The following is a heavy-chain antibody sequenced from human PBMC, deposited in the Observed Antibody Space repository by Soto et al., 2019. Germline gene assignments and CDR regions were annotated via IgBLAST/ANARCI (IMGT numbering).Heavy chain of an antibody. J-gene: IGHJ4*02. D-gene: IGHD3-10*01. Sequence: GASVKVSCKASGYTFTSYGMSWVRQAPGQGLEWMGWISAYNGNTNNAQKLQGRVTMTTDTSTSTAYMELRSLRSDDTAVYYCARVLLTMVRGVDEWGQGTMVTVYS. V-gene: IGHV1-18*04. CDR3: ARVLLTMVRGVDE. CDR1: GYTFTSYG. CDR2: ISAYNGNT.